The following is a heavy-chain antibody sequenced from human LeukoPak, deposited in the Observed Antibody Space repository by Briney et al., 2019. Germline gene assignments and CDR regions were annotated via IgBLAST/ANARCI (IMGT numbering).Heavy chain of an antibody. CDR2: IYYSGSS. D-gene: IGHD6-13*01. CDR3: ARERQVVRDDAFDI. CDR1: GGSISSGFY. V-gene: IGHV4-31*02. J-gene: IGHJ3*02. Sequence: SQTLSLTCTVSGGSISSGFYWSWIRQPPGKGLEWIGYIYYSGSSYYNPSLKGRVIISVDTSKNQFSLNLKSVTAADTAVYYCARERQVVRDDAFDIWGQGTMVTVSS.